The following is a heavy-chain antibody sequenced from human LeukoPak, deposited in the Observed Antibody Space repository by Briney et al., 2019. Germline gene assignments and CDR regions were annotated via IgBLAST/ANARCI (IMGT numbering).Heavy chain of an antibody. CDR2: ISGSGGST. Sequence: GGSLRLSCAASGFTFSSYGMSWVRQAPGKGLEWVSAISGSGGSTYYADSVKGRFTISRDNSKNTIYLQMNSLRAEDTAKYYCAKRSSTSSGYFDFWGRGTLVTVSS. CDR3: AKRSSTSSGYFDF. V-gene: IGHV3-23*01. D-gene: IGHD3-22*01. J-gene: IGHJ4*02. CDR1: GFTFSSYG.